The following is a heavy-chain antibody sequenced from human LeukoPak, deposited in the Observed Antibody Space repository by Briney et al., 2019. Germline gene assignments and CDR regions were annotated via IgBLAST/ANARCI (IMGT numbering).Heavy chain of an antibody. Sequence: GGSLRLSCAASGFSFSDYAIYWVRQAPGKGLEWVSAISGSGGSTFYADSVKGRFTISRDNSKNTLYLQMNSLRAEDTAVYYCAKPKYSSGWYRFYFDYWGQGTLVTVSS. J-gene: IGHJ4*02. CDR2: ISGSGGST. CDR1: GFSFSDYA. CDR3: AKPKYSSGWYRFYFDY. D-gene: IGHD6-19*01. V-gene: IGHV3-23*01.